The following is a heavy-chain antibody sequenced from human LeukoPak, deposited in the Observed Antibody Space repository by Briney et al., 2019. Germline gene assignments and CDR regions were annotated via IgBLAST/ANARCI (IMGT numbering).Heavy chain of an antibody. Sequence: ASVKVSCKASGYTFTGYCMHWVRQAPGQGLEWMGWINPNSGGTNYAQKFQGRVTMTRDTSISTAYMELSRLRSDDTAVYYCARSPSGWYYFDYWGQGTLVTVSS. CDR2: INPNSGGT. J-gene: IGHJ4*02. CDR1: GYTFTGYC. V-gene: IGHV1-2*02. CDR3: ARSPSGWYYFDY. D-gene: IGHD6-19*01.